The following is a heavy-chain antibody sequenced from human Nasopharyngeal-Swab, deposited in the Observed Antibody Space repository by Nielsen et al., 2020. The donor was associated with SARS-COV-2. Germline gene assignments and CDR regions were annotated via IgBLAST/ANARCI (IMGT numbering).Heavy chain of an antibody. V-gene: IGHV4-39*01. Sequence: SETLSLTCTVSGGSISTSSYYWGWIRQPPGKGLEWIGSIYYSGITYYNPSLKSQVTISVDTSKCQLSLKLRFATATDTAVYYCARHRRDSVLAAGWFDPWGQGTLVTVSS. CDR3: ARHRRDSVLAAGWFDP. J-gene: IGHJ5*02. CDR2: IYYSGIT. CDR1: GGSISTSSYY. D-gene: IGHD2-2*01.